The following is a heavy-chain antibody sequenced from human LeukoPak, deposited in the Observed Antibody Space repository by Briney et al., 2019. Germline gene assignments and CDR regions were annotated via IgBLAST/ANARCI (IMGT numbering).Heavy chain of an antibody. CDR2: ISSSGSTI. CDR1: GFTFSSYE. CDR3: ARDSPRGIAAAGTPNWFDP. V-gene: IGHV3-48*03. J-gene: IGHJ5*02. Sequence: GGSLRLSCAASGFTFSSYEMNWVRQAPGKGLEWVSYISSSGSTIYYADSVKGRFTISRDNAKNSLYLQMNSLRAEDTALYYCARDSPRGIAAAGTPNWFDPWGQGTLVTVSS. D-gene: IGHD6-13*01.